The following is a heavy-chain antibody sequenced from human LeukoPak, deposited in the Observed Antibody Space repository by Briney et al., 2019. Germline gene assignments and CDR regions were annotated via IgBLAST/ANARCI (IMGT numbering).Heavy chain of an antibody. CDR3: ARDTTGTLDY. Sequence: GAPVTVSCTASGYTFTSYYMHWVRQAPGQGLEWMGIINPSGGSTSYAQKFQGRVTMTRDTSTSTVYMELSSLRSEDTAVYYCARDTTGTLDYWGQGTLVTVSS. CDR2: INPSGGST. CDR1: GYTFTSYY. V-gene: IGHV1-46*01. D-gene: IGHD1-1*01. J-gene: IGHJ4*02.